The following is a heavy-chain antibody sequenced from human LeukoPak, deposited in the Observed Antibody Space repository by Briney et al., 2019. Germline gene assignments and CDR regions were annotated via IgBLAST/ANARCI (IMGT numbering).Heavy chain of an antibody. J-gene: IGHJ6*03. V-gene: IGHV4-39*07. CDR1: GDSISSNPYY. Sequence: PSETLSLTCTVSGDSISSNPYYWGWFRQPPEKGLEWIGSIYYSGSTYYNPSLKSRVTISVDTSKNQFSLKLTSVTAADTAVYYCARDGGSCSGNSCYNHYYYMDVWGKGITVTISS. CDR3: ARDGGSCSGNSCYNHYYYMDV. CDR2: IYYSGST. D-gene: IGHD2-15*01.